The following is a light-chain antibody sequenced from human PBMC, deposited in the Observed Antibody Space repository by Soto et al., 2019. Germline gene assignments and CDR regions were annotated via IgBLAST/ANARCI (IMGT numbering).Light chain of an antibody. CDR2: DAS. CDR1: QSVSSF. J-gene: IGKJ1*01. CDR3: QQRSGWPHT. V-gene: IGKV3-11*01. Sequence: EIVLTQSPVTLSLSPGERATLSCRASQSVSSFLAWYQQTPGQAPRLLIYDASNRATGIPARFGGSGSGTDFTLTISSLEPEDYGVYYCQQRSGWPHTFGQGTKVESK.